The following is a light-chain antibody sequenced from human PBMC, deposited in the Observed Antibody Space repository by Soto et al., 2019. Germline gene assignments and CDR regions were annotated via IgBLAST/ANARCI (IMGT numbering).Light chain of an antibody. Sequence: EIVLTQSPGTLSLSPGERATLSCRASQSVSSSYLAWYQQKPGQAPRLLIYGASSRATGIPDRFSGSGSGTDLTLTISRLEPEDFAVYYCQQYGSSPFGQGTKLEIK. CDR3: QQYGSSP. V-gene: IGKV3-20*01. J-gene: IGKJ2*01. CDR1: QSVSSSY. CDR2: GAS.